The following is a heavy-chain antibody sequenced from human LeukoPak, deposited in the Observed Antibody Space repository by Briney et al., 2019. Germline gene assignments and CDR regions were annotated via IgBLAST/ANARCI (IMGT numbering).Heavy chain of an antibody. CDR3: ALGRVAATRGGSDI. V-gene: IGHV4-59*01. CDR1: GSSISSWY. J-gene: IGHJ3*02. CDR2: IYDSGNT. D-gene: IGHD2-15*01. Sequence: PSETLSLTCTVSGSSISSWYWSWIRQPPGKGLEWIGYIYDSGNTNYNPSLKTRVTISADTSKNQLSLNLTSVTAADTAVYYCALGRVAATRGGSDIWGQGTMVTVSS.